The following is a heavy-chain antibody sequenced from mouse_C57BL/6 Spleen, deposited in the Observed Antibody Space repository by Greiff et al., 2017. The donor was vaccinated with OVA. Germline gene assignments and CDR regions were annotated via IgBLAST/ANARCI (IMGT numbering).Heavy chain of an antibody. CDR1: GYTFTSYD. V-gene: IGHV1-85*01. Sequence: VMLVESGPELVKPGASVKLSCKASGYTFTSYDINWVKQRPGQGLEWIGWIYPRDGSTKYNEKFKGKATLTVDTSSSTAYMELHSLTSEDSAVYFCARSDYYGSSYNAYWGQGTLVTVSA. CDR2: IYPRDGST. CDR3: ARSDYYGSSYNAY. D-gene: IGHD1-1*01. J-gene: IGHJ3*01.